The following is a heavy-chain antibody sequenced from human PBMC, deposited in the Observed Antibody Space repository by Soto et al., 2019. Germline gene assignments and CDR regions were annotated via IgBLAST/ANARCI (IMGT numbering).Heavy chain of an antibody. CDR2: VYHTGRT. CDR1: GGSFKSGSYS. Sequence: SETLSLTCTVSGGSFKSGSYSWSWIRQPPGKGLEWIGDVYHTGRTSYNPSLKSRVSISMDTSKNQFSLNLDSVTAADTAVYFCARDFAYFDSWGQGTLVTVS. J-gene: IGHJ4*02. CDR3: ARDFAYFDS. D-gene: IGHD3-3*01. V-gene: IGHV4-61*01.